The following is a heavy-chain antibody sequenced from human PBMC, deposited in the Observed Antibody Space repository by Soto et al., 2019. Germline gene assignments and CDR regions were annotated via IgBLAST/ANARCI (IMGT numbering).Heavy chain of an antibody. J-gene: IGHJ5*02. V-gene: IGHV5-10-1*01. Sequence: GESLKISCKGSGYSSTSYWINCMRQMPGKGLEWMGRIDPSDSYTNYSPSFQGHVPISADKSISTAYLQWSSLKASDTAMYYCARCHSSSAAFDLWGQGTLVIVSS. CDR3: ARCHSSSAAFDL. D-gene: IGHD6-13*01. CDR1: GYSSTSYW. CDR2: IDPSDSYT.